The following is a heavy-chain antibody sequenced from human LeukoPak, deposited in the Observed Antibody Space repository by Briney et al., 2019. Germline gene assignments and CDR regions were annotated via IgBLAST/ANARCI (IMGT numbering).Heavy chain of an antibody. CDR2: VSGSGSST. CDR1: GFTFSSYA. D-gene: IGHD5-18*01. V-gene: IGHV3-23*01. Sequence: PGGSLRLSCAASGFTFSSYAMGWVRQAPGKGLEWVSVVSGSGSSTYYAASVKGRFTISRDNSKNTLYLQMNSLRAEDTAVYYCAKDLRGYSYGVLDYWGQGTLVTVSS. J-gene: IGHJ4*02. CDR3: AKDLRGYSYGVLDY.